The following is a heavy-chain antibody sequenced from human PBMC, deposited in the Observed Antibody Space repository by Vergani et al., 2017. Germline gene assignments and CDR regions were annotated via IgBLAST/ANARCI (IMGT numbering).Heavy chain of an antibody. J-gene: IGHJ5*02. Sequence: QLLESGGGLVQPGGSLRLSCAASTFTFSTYAMTWVRQVPGKGLEWVSTIGGSGGDTYYANSVRGRFTISRDNSKNMLFLQMNSLRAEDTAVYYCAKDRPSNWDSRDSKNWFDLWGQGTLVTVSS. V-gene: IGHV3-23*01. CDR2: IGGSGGDT. CDR1: TFTFSTYA. D-gene: IGHD7-27*01. CDR3: AKDRPSNWDSRDSKNWFDL.